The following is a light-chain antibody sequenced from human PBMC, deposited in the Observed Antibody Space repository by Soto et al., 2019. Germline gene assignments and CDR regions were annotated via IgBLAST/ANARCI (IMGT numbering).Light chain of an antibody. CDR3: QQYRYNFT. V-gene: IGKV1-5*03. CDR2: KTS. J-gene: IGKJ1*01. CDR1: QSISNW. Sequence: DIQMTQSPSTLSASVGDRVTITCRASQSISNWLAWYQQKPGTAPNLLNYKTSTLQSGVPSRLSGGGDGTEFPRTISILQRDGSATYCCQQYRYNFTVGQGPKVE.